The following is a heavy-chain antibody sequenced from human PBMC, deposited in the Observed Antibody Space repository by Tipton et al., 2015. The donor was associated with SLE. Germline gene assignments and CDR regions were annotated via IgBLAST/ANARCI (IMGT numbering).Heavy chain of an antibody. CDR3: ARAPPGNFWSAHYSGSPFDS. V-gene: IGHV4-59*12. D-gene: IGHD3-3*01. J-gene: IGHJ4*02. CDR2: IFYTGST. CDR1: GGSISSLS. Sequence: TLSLTCTVSGGSISSLSWSWIRQPPGKRLEWIGYIFYTGSTNYNPSLKSRVAMSVDMSKNQFSLKLSSATASDTAVYFCARAPPGNFWSAHYSGSPFDSWGQGTLVTVSS.